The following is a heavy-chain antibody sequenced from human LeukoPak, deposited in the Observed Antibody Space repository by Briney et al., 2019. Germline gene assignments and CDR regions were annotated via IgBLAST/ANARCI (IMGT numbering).Heavy chain of an antibody. D-gene: IGHD6-13*01. Sequence: TLSLTCTVSGGSISSGGYYWRWIRQHPGKGLEWIGYIYYSGSTYYNPSLKSRVTISVDTSKNQFSLKLSSVTAADTAVYYCARVSDSDSSSWPWFDPWGQGTLVTVSS. CDR1: GGSISSGGYY. CDR2: IYYSGST. J-gene: IGHJ5*02. CDR3: ARVSDSDSSSWPWFDP. V-gene: IGHV4-31*03.